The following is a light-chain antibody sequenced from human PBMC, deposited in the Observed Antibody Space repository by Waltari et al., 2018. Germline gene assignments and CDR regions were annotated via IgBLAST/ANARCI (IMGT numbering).Light chain of an antibody. CDR1: QDISNY. Sequence: IQMTQSPSSLSASVGDSVTITCQASQDISNYLNWYQQKPGKDPNLLIYEASNLETGVPSRFSGSGSGTDFTFTISSLQPEDIATYYCQQYDNLPLTFGGGTKVEIK. CDR3: QQYDNLPLT. J-gene: IGKJ4*01. CDR2: EAS. V-gene: IGKV1-33*01.